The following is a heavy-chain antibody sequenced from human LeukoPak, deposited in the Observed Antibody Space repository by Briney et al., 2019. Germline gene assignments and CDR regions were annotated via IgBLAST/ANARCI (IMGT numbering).Heavy chain of an antibody. Sequence: GGSLRLSCAASGFSFSGYWMHWVRQTPGKGLVWVARINTAQSDTVYADSVKGRFIISRDNAKNSLYLQMNSLRAEDTALYYCAKDIADSSGYGVDYWGQGTLVTVSS. CDR2: INTAQSDT. V-gene: IGHV3-74*03. J-gene: IGHJ4*02. CDR1: GFSFSGYW. CDR3: AKDIADSSGYGVDY. D-gene: IGHD3-22*01.